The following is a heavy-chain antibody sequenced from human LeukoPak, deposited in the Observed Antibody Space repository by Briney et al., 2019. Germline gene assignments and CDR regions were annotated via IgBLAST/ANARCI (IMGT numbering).Heavy chain of an antibody. Sequence: SQTLSLTCAVSGGSISSGGYSWSWIRQPPGKGLEWIGYIYHSGSTYYNPSLKSRVTISVDRSKNQFSLKLGSVTAADTAVYYCASLRWPHYYFDYWGQGTLVTVSS. CDR2: IYHSGST. CDR3: ASLRWPHYYFDY. J-gene: IGHJ4*02. V-gene: IGHV4-30-2*01. D-gene: IGHD2-15*01. CDR1: GGSISSGGYS.